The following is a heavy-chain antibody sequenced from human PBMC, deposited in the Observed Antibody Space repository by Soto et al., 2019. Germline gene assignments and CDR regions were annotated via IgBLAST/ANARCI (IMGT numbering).Heavy chain of an antibody. D-gene: IGHD3-22*01. J-gene: IGHJ3*02. CDR2: IKSKTDGGTT. CDR1: GFTFSNAW. V-gene: IGHV3-15*01. CDR3: TTAPSITMIVVVISDAFDI. Sequence: GESLKISCAASGFTFSNAWMSWVRQAPGKGLEWVGRIKSKTDGGTTDYAAPVKGRFTISRDDSKNTLYLQMNSLKTEDTAVYYCTTAPSITMIVVVISDAFDIWGQGTMGTVSS.